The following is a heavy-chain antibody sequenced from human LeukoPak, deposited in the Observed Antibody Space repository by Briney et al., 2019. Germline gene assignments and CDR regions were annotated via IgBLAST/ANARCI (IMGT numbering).Heavy chain of an antibody. J-gene: IGHJ4*02. CDR3: ARQRGGRSQDYYGSGSYYSDY. CDR1: GYSFTNSW. Sequence: GESLKISCKGSGYSFTNSWIGWVRQMPGKGLEWMGIIYPDDSDTRYSPSFQGQVTISADKSISTAYLQWISLKASDTAMYYCARQRGGRSQDYYGSGSYYSDYWGQGTLVTVSS. D-gene: IGHD3-10*01. V-gene: IGHV5-51*01. CDR2: IYPDDSDT.